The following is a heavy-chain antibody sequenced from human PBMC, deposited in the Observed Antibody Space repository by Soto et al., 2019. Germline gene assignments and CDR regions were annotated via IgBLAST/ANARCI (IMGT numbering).Heavy chain of an antibody. CDR2: IIPILGIA. D-gene: IGHD3-9*01. Sequence: ASVKVSCKASGGTFSSYTISWVRQAPGQGLEWMGRIIPILGIANYAQKFQGRVTITADKSTSTAYMGLSSLRSEDTAMYYCARAGTGYTFDYWGQGTLVTVSS. CDR1: GGTFSSYT. CDR3: ARAGTGYTFDY. J-gene: IGHJ4*02. V-gene: IGHV1-69*02.